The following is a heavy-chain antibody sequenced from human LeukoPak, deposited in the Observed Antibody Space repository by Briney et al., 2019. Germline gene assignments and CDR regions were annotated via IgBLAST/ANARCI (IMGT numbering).Heavy chain of an antibody. V-gene: IGHV3-30-3*01. D-gene: IGHD5-24*01. CDR1: GFTFSSYA. Sequence: GGSLRLSCAASGFTFSSYAMHWVRQAPGKGLEWVAVISYDGSNKYYADSVKGRFTISRDNSKNTLYLQMSSLRAEDTAVYYCARGIEMATFYFDYWGQGTLVTVSS. CDR2: ISYDGSNK. CDR3: ARGIEMATFYFDY. J-gene: IGHJ4*02.